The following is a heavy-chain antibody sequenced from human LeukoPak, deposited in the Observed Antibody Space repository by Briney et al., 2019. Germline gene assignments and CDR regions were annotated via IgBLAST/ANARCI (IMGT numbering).Heavy chain of an antibody. D-gene: IGHD3-10*01. V-gene: IGHV3-30*18. CDR2: ISYDGSNK. J-gene: IGHJ4*02. CDR3: AKDRRVRGHPLDY. CDR1: GFTFSSYG. Sequence: PGGSLRLSCAASGFTFSSYGMHWVRQAPGKGLEWVAVISYDGSNKYHADSVKGRFTISRDNSKNTLYLQMNSLRAEDTAVYYCAKDRRVRGHPLDYWGQGTLVTVSS.